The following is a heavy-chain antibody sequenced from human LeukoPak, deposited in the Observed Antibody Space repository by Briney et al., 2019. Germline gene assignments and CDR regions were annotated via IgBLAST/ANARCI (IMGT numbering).Heavy chain of an antibody. J-gene: IGHJ5*02. Sequence: ASVKVSCKASGYTLTDYYFHWVRQAPGQGLEWMGWINPNSGGTVYAQNFQGRVTMTRDTSISIVYMELSSLRSDDTAVYYCASSGSSIQFDPWGQGTLVTVSS. V-gene: IGHV1-2*02. CDR3: ASSGSSIQFDP. CDR2: INPNSGGT. CDR1: GYTLTDYY. D-gene: IGHD1-26*01.